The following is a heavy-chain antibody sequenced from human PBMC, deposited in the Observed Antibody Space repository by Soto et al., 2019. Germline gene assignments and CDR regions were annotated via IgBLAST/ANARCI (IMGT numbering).Heavy chain of an antibody. CDR3: STDSGIYGLDD. Sequence: EVQLVESGGGSVKPGGSLRLSCVASGLSFTNAWMSWVRQAPGTGLEWVGRIKSKTDGGTADYAAPVKGRFTISRDDSQNTLYLHRDSLKTEDTALDHWSTDSGIYGLDDWGQGTTVTVSS. V-gene: IGHV3-15*01. D-gene: IGHD1-26*01. CDR1: GLSFTNAW. CDR2: IKSKTDGGTA. J-gene: IGHJ6*02.